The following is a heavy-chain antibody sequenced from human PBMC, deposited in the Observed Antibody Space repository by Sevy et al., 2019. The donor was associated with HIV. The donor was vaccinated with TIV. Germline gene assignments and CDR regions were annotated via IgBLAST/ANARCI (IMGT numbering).Heavy chain of an antibody. J-gene: IGHJ4*02. CDR2: INHSGST. Sequence: SESLSLTCAVYGGSFSGYYWSWIRQPPGKGLEWIGEINHSGSTNYNPSLKSRVTISVDTSKNQFSLKLSSVTAAETAVYYCGEVIPADGYFDYWGQGTMVTVSS. CDR1: GGSFSGYY. D-gene: IGHD6-13*01. V-gene: IGHV4-34*01. CDR3: GEVIPADGYFDY.